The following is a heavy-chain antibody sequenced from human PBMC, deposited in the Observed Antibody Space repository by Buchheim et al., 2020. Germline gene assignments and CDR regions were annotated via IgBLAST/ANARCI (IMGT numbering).Heavy chain of an antibody. CDR3: ARGDYYYYGMDV. CDR2: IYYGGST. J-gene: IGHJ6*02. CDR1: GGSISSYY. V-gene: IGHV4-59*01. Sequence: QVQLQESGPGLVKPSETLSLTCTVSGGSISSYYWSWIRQPPGKGLEWIGYIYYGGSTNYNPSLKSRVTISVDTSKNQFSLKLSSVTAADTAVYYCARGDYYYYGMDVWGQGTT.